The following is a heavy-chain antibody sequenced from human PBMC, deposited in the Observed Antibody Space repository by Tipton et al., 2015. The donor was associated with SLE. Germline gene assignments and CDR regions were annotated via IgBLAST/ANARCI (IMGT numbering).Heavy chain of an antibody. J-gene: IGHJ6*02. Sequence: TLSLTCTVSGGSISSGSYYWSWIRQPAGKGLEWIGRIYTSGSTNYNPSLKSRVTISVDTSKNQFSLKLSSVTAADTAVYYCARDGAAVQRHYYYGMDVWGQGTTVNVSS. CDR2: IYTSGST. CDR1: GGSISSGSYY. V-gene: IGHV4-61*02. CDR3: ARDGAAVQRHYYYGMDV. D-gene: IGHD6-13*01.